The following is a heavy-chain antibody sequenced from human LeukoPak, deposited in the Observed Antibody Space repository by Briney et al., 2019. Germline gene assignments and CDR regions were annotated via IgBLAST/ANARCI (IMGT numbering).Heavy chain of an antibody. CDR2: ISWNSGSI. J-gene: IGHJ4*02. Sequence: SGGSLRLSCAASGFTFDDYAMHWVRQAPGKGLEWVSGISWNSGSIGYADSVKGRFTISRDNAKNSLYLQMNSLRAEDTAVYYCARGRRGTAPFDYWGQGTLVTVSS. V-gene: IGHV3-9*01. CDR1: GFTFDDYA. D-gene: IGHD5-18*01. CDR3: ARGRRGTAPFDY.